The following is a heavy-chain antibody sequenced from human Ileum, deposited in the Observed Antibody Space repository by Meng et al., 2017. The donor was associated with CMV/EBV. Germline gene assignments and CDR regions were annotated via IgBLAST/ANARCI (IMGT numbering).Heavy chain of an antibody. CDR3: ARDRSRTLDV. J-gene: IGHJ6*02. CDR2: IILIPDIA. Sequence: SVKVSCKASGGTFGNYDFSWVRQAPGQGLEWMGRIILIPDIANYAQKFQGRVTITSDKSTSTAYMELSGLRSDDTAVYYCARDRSRTLDVWGQGTTVTVSS. CDR1: GGTFGNYD. D-gene: IGHD2-2*01. V-gene: IGHV1-69*04.